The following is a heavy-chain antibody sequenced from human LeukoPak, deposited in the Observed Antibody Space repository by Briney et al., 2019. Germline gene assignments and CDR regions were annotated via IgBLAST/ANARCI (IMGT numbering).Heavy chain of an antibody. Sequence: PSETLSLTCTVSGYSLSSGYYWGWIRQPPGKGLEWIGSIYHSGSTYYNPSLKSRVTISVDTSKNQFSLKLSSVTAADTAVYYCARLFGFYSYGRFDYWGQGTLVTVSS. J-gene: IGHJ4*02. D-gene: IGHD5-18*01. V-gene: IGHV4-38-2*02. CDR2: IYHSGST. CDR3: ARLFGFYSYGRFDY. CDR1: GYSLSSGYY.